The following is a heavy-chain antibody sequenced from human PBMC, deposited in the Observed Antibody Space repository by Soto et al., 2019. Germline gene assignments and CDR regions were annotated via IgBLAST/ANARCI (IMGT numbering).Heavy chain of an antibody. Sequence: QMQLQESGPGLVKPSETLSLTCSVSDASIRSYYWHWIRQPPGKGLDWIGYVDTSDYTRYSSSLRRRVTISVDTSKSQFCLRSNSVTAGVTAVYYWASAAGRPGEFFFYNGMDGWGQWTTVTVSS. CDR1: DASIRSYY. CDR3: ASAAGRPGEFFFYNGMDG. CDR2: VDTSDYT. J-gene: IGHJ6*02. D-gene: IGHD3-16*01. V-gene: IGHV4-4*08.